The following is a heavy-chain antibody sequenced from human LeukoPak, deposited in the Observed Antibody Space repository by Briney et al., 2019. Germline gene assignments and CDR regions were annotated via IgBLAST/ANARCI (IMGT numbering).Heavy chain of an antibody. Sequence: SVKVSCKASGGTFSSYAISWVRQAPGQGLEWMGGIIPIFGTANYAQKFQGRVTITADESTSTAYMELSSLRSEDTAVYYCAREGEGEDGTGHHNWYFDLWGRGTLVTVSS. D-gene: IGHD2-8*02. V-gene: IGHV1-69*13. CDR2: IIPIFGTA. CDR1: GGTFSSYA. J-gene: IGHJ2*01. CDR3: AREGEGEDGTGHHNWYFDL.